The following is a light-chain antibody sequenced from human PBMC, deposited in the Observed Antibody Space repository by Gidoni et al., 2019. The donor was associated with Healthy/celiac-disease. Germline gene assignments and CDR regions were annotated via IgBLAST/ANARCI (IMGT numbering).Light chain of an antibody. J-gene: IGKJ4*01. Sequence: DIPLTPPPSSLSASVGDRVTTTCQASQDISNYLIWYQQKPGKAPKLLIYDASNLETGVPSRFSGSGSGTDFTFTISSLQPEDIATYYCQQYDNLPLTFGGGTKVEIK. V-gene: IGKV1-33*01. CDR3: QQYDNLPLT. CDR2: DAS. CDR1: QDISNY.